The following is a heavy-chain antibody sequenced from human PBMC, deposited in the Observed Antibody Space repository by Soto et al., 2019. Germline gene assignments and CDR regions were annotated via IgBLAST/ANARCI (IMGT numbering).Heavy chain of an antibody. J-gene: IGHJ4*02. V-gene: IGHV3-9*01. CDR2: ISWNSGSI. Sequence: SLRLSCAASGFTFDDYAMHWVRQAPGKGLEWVSGISWNSGSIGYADSVRGRFTISRDNSKNTLYLQMNSLRTEDTAVYYCAKLLYHYDSSGFTADYWGQGTQVTVSS. CDR1: GFTFDDYA. CDR3: AKLLYHYDSSGFTADY. D-gene: IGHD3-22*01.